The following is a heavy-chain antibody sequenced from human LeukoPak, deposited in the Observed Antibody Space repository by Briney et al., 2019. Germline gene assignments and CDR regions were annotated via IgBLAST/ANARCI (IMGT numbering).Heavy chain of an antibody. D-gene: IGHD6-13*01. CDR2: IIPIFGTA. Sequence: ASAKVSCKASGGTFSSYAISWVRQAPGQGLEWMGGIIPIFGTANYAQKFQGRVTITADESTSTAYMELSSLRSEDTAVYYCARDAPIAAAGTESAFDIWGQGTMVTVSS. CDR3: ARDAPIAAAGTESAFDI. CDR1: GGTFSSYA. J-gene: IGHJ3*02. V-gene: IGHV1-69*13.